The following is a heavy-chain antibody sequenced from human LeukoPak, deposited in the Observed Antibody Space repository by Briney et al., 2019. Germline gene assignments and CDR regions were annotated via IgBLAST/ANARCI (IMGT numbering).Heavy chain of an antibody. CDR1: GFTFSSYA. D-gene: IGHD3-10*02. J-gene: IGHJ6*04. V-gene: IGHV3-23*01. CDR2: INGNGGST. CDR3: AELGITMIGGV. Sequence: GGSLRLSCAASGFTFSSYAMSWVRQTPGKGLDWVSSINGNGGSTYYADSVKGRFTISRDNAKNSLYLQMNSLRAEDTAVYYCAELGITMIGGVWGKGTTVTISS.